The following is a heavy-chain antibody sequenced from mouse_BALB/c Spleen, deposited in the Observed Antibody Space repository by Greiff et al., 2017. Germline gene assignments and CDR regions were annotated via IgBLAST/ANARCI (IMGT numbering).Heavy chain of an antibody. CDR2: ISYSGST. Sequence: EVMLVESGPSLVKPSQTLSLTCSVTGDSITSGYWNWIRKFPGNKLEYMGYISYSGSTYYNPSLKSRISITRDTSKNQYYLQLNSVTTEDTATYYCARGGTTVVAPYAMDYWGQGTSVTVSS. CDR1: GDSITSGY. J-gene: IGHJ4*01. V-gene: IGHV3-8*02. CDR3: ARGGTTVVAPYAMDY. D-gene: IGHD1-1*01.